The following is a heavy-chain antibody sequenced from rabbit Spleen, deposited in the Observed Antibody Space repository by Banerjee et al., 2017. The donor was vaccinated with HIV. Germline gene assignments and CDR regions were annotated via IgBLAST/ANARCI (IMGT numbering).Heavy chain of an antibody. CDR1: GVSFSSNW. V-gene: IGHV1S45*01. CDR2: IDTSNGDT. Sequence: QQQLVESGGGLVKPGASLTLTCKASGVSFSSNWICWVRQAPGKGLEWIACIDTSNGDTDYANWPKGRFTISKTSSTTVTLQMTSLTAADTATYFCARNYVNAFDPWGQGTLVTVS. D-gene: IGHD1-1*01. CDR3: ARNYVNAFDP. J-gene: IGHJ2*01.